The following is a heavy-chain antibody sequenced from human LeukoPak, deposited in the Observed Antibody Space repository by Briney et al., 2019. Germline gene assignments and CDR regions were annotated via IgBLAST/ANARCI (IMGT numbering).Heavy chain of an antibody. Sequence: GASVKVSCKASGYTFTGYYMHWVRQAPGQGLEWMGWINPNSGGTNYAQKFQGRVTMTRNTSISTAYMELSSLRSEDTAVYYCARAGLRRQLGPTYWGQGTLVTVSS. V-gene: IGHV1-2*02. CDR3: ARAGLRRQLGPTY. CDR1: GYTFTGYY. CDR2: INPNSGGT. J-gene: IGHJ4*02. D-gene: IGHD6-13*01.